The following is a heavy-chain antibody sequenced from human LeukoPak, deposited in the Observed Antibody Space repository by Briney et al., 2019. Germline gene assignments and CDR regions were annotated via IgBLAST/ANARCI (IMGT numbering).Heavy chain of an antibody. CDR2: IIPIFGTA. Sequence: ASVKVSCKASGGTFSSYAISWVRQAPGQGLEWMGRIIPIFGTANYAQKFQGRVTITADKSTSTAYMELSSLRSEDTAVYYCARARLLWFGEQCYLDVWGKGTPVTLSS. CDR3: ARARLLWFGEQCYLDV. CDR1: GGTFSSYA. D-gene: IGHD3-10*01. J-gene: IGHJ6*03. V-gene: IGHV1-69*06.